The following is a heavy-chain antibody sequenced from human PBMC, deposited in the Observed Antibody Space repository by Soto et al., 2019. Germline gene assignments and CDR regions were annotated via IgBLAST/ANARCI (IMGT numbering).Heavy chain of an antibody. Sequence: SVKVSCKASGGTFSSYAISWVRQAPGQGLEWMGGIIPIFGTANYAQKFQGRVTITADKSTSTAYMELSSLRSEDTAVYYCASTYSSSPAEVFDYYYGMEVWGQGTTVTVSS. CDR1: GGTFSSYA. CDR2: IIPIFGTA. CDR3: ASTYSSSPAEVFDYYYGMEV. J-gene: IGHJ6*02. V-gene: IGHV1-69*06. D-gene: IGHD6-6*01.